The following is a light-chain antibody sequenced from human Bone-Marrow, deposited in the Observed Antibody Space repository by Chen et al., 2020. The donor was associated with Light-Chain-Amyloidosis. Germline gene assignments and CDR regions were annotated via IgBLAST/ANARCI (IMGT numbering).Light chain of an antibody. Sequence: SELPQPPSVGVSPGLTGRITCPGEDLPTKYAYWYQQKPGQAPVLVVRRDTERPSGISERFAGSSSGTTATLKISGVQAEDEADYHCQSADSSGTYEVIFGGGTKLTVL. J-gene: IGLJ2*01. V-gene: IGLV3-25*03. CDR3: QSADSSGTYEVI. CDR2: RDT. CDR1: DLPTKY.